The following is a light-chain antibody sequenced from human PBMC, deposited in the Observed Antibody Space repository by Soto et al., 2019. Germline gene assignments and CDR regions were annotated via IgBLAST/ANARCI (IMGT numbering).Light chain of an antibody. J-gene: IGKJ1*01. CDR3: QQYMHWPRT. CDR2: GAS. V-gene: IGKV3-15*01. CDR1: QSVSSN. Sequence: EMVLTQSPVTLSVSPGERATLSCRASQSVSSNLAWYQHRPGQAPRLLIFGASTRATGVPARFSGGGSGTEFTLTISSLQSEDFGLYYCQQYMHWPRTLGQGTKVDIK.